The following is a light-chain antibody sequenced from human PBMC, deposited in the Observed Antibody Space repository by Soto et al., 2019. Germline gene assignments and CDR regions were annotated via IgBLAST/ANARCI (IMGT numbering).Light chain of an antibody. CDR1: RSVGSS. V-gene: IGKV3-11*01. CDR3: QQRSYWPWT. J-gene: IGKJ1*01. Sequence: EIVLTQSPATLSLSPGDRAPLSCRASRSVGSSLAWYQQKPGQAPRLLIYGASNRATGIPDRFSGSESGTDFTLTISSLEPEDSALFYCQQRSYWPWTFGQGTKVDI. CDR2: GAS.